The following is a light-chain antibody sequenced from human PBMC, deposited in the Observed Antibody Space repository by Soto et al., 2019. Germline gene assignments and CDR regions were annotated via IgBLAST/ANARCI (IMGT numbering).Light chain of an antibody. V-gene: IGLV3-21*02. J-gene: IGLJ2*01. CDR1: NIGSKS. CDR3: QVCDNISDRPSVV. Sequence: SYELTQPPSVSVAPGQTARITCGGNNIGSKSVHWYQQRPGQAPVLVVYDDSDRPSGIPERFSGSNSGDTATLTISRVEAGDEADYFCQVCDNISDRPSVVFGGGTKLTVL. CDR2: DDS.